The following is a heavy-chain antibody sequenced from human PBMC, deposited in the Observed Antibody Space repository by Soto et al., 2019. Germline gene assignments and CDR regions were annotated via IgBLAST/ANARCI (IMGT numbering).Heavy chain of an antibody. D-gene: IGHD3-10*01. Sequence: PGGSLRLSCEASGFTFSSYAMTWVRQAPGKGLEWVSGISGSGGSTYYADSVKGRFTISRDNSMNTLYLQMNSLRADDTAIYYCAKDLHWFAMDVWGQGTTVTVSS. CDR1: GFTFSSYA. J-gene: IGHJ6*02. V-gene: IGHV3-23*01. CDR3: AKDLHWFAMDV. CDR2: ISGSGGST.